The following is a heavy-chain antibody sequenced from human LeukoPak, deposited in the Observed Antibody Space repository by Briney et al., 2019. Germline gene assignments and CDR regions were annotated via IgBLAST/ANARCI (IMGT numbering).Heavy chain of an antibody. J-gene: IGHJ4*02. CDR3: AKSMTTYRYYFDY. V-gene: IGHV3-30*18. D-gene: IGHD4-11*01. Sequence: SGRSLRLSCAASGFTFSSCGMHWVRQAPGKGLEWVAVISYDGSNKYYADSVKGRFTISRDNSKNTLYLQMNSLRAEDTAVYYCAKSMTTYRYYFDYWGQGTLVTVSS. CDR2: ISYDGSNK. CDR1: GFTFSSCG.